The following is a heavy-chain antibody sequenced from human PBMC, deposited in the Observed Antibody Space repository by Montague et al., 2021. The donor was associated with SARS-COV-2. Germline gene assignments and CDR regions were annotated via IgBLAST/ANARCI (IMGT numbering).Heavy chain of an antibody. D-gene: IGHD7-27*01. Sequence: SLRLSCAASGFTFDDYAMHWVRQAPGKGLEWVSGISWNSGSIGYADSVKGRFTISRGNAKNSLYLQMNSLRAEDTALYYCALPQELGLDYWGQGTLVTVSS. V-gene: IGHV3-9*01. CDR3: ALPQELGLDY. CDR1: GFTFDDYA. J-gene: IGHJ4*02. CDR2: ISWNSGSI.